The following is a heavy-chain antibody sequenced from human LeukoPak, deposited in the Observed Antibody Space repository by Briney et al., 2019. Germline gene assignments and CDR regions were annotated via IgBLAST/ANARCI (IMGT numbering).Heavy chain of an antibody. V-gene: IGHV1-69*13. Sequence: SVKLSCKASGDTFSSYALSWVRQAPGQGLEWMGGIIPIFGTTHYAQKFQGRVTITADESTSTAHMELSSLRSEDTAVYYCATTRMYSNFDYYYYYMDVWGKGTTVTVSS. D-gene: IGHD4-11*01. CDR3: ATTRMYSNFDYYYYYMDV. CDR2: IIPIFGTT. J-gene: IGHJ6*03. CDR1: GDTFSSYA.